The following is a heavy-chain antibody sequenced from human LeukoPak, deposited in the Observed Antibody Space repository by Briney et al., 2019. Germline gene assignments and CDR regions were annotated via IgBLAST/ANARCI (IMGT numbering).Heavy chain of an antibody. D-gene: IGHD6-19*01. CDR2: ISGSSCSS. Sequence: PGGSLRLSCAASRFIFSNYVMNWVRQAPGKGLEWVSDISGSSCSSYNADSVKGRFTISRDKSKNTLYLQMNSLRAEDTAVYYCAKGPLSNPPGIAVAAYLFFEYYFDYWGQGTLVTVSS. V-gene: IGHV3-23*01. CDR1: RFIFSNYV. CDR3: AKGPLSNPPGIAVAAYLFFEYYFDY. J-gene: IGHJ4*02.